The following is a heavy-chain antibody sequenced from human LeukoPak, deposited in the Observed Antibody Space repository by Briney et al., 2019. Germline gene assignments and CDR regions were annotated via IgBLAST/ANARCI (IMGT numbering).Heavy chain of an antibody. D-gene: IGHD5-18*01. CDR1: GGSISTNS. CDR3: AGGRVWLAFDS. Sequence: PSETLSLTCSVSGGSISTNSWNWIRQPPGQGLEWIGYIYYSGRADYNPSLKSRVTMSVDTSKNQFSLKLSSVTAADTAVYYCAGGRVWLAFDSWGQGTLLTVSS. J-gene: IGHJ4*02. V-gene: IGHV4-59*01. CDR2: IYYSGRA.